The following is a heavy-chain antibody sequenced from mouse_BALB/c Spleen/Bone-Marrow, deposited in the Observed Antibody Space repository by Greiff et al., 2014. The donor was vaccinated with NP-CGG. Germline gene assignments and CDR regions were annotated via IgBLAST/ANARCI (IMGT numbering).Heavy chain of an antibody. CDR3: ARYDYGMDY. D-gene: IGHD2-3*01. J-gene: IGHJ4*01. V-gene: IGHV1S41*01. CDR2: ITTGTGTT. CDR1: GFTFTNFW. Sequence: DLVKPGGSVKLSCKASGFTFTNFWINWIKQSPGQGLEWIGRITTGTGTTYYNEMVKGKSTLTVDTSYSTAYIQLSGLSSEVSAVYFCARYDYGMDYWGPRTSVPV.